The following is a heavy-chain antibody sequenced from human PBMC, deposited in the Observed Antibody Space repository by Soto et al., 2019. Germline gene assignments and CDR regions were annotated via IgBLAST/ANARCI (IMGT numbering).Heavy chain of an antibody. D-gene: IGHD6-13*01. Sequence: GASGKVCCEASCYSFTSSGISWLRQPPGQEHERMGWISAYNGTTNYAQKLQGRVTMTTDTSTSTAYMELRSLRSDETAVYYCARSGQQLKHDYWG. CDR2: ISAYNGTT. V-gene: IGHV1-18*01. CDR1: CYSFTSSG. CDR3: ARSGQQLKHDY. J-gene: IGHJ4*01.